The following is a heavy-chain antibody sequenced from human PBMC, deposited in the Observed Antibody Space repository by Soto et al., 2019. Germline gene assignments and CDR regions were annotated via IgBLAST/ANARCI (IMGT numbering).Heavy chain of an antibody. CDR1: GFTFSSYW. Sequence: GGSLRLSCAASGFTFSSYWMSWVRQAPGKGLEWVANIKQEGSEKYYVDSGKGRFTISRDNAKNSLYLQMNSLRAEDTAVYYCARHQTYDILTGYYSWYFDLWGRGTLVTVSS. D-gene: IGHD3-9*01. CDR3: ARHQTYDILTGYYSWYFDL. J-gene: IGHJ2*01. V-gene: IGHV3-7*05. CDR2: IKQEGSEK.